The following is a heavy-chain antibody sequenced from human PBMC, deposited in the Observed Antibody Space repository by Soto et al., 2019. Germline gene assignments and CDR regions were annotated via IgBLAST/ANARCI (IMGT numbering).Heavy chain of an antibody. V-gene: IGHV4-31*03. CDR3: ARVHISGLRFLEWYFDY. Sequence: PSETLSLTCTVSGGSISSGGYYWSWIRQHPGKGLEWIGYIYYSGSTYYNPSLKSRVTISVDTSKNQFSLKLSSVTAADTAVYYCARVHISGLRFLEWYFDYWGQGTLVTVSS. CDR2: IYYSGST. J-gene: IGHJ4*02. CDR1: GGSISSGGYY. D-gene: IGHD3-3*01.